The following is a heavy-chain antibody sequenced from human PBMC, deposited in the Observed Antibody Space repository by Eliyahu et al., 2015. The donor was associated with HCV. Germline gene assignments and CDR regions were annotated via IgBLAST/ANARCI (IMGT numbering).Heavy chain of an antibody. CDR2: ISATSSVT. CDR1: GFVFSDYY. D-gene: IGHD3-3*01. CDR3: ARASWSGLHYFDX. Sequence: QVQLAESGGXLVKPGGSLXLSCAASGFVFSDYYMNWIRQAXGKGLEWXSDISATSSVTYYTSSVKGRFTASRDNAKKLMYLQMDSLRVEDTAVYYCARASWSGLHYFDXWGQGTLVTVSS. J-gene: IGHJ4*02. V-gene: IGHV3-11*04.